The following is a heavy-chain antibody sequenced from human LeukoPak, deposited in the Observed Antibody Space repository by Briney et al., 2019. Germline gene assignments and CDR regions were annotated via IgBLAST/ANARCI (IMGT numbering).Heavy chain of an antibody. CDR1: GYTFTSYG. V-gene: IGHV1-18*01. CDR2: ISAYNGNT. Sequence: GASVKVSCQASGYTFTSYGISWVRQAPGQGLEWMGWISAYNGNTNYAQKLQGRVTMTTDTSTRTAYTELRSLRSDDTGLYFCARDIFPPLRFLGIWGQGTMVTVSS. CDR3: ARDIFPPLRFLGI. J-gene: IGHJ3*02. D-gene: IGHD3-3*01.